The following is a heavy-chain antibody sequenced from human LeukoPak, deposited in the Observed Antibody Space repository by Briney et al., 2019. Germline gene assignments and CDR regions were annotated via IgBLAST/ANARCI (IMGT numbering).Heavy chain of an antibody. CDR1: GFTFTSYG. CDR3: AREGSYRFDY. D-gene: IGHD1-26*01. CDR2: INPYNGHT. V-gene: IGHV1-18*01. J-gene: IGHJ4*02. Sequence: ASVKVSCKASGFTFTSYGVTWVRQAPGQGLEWMGWINPYNGHTNHTQKLQGRVTMTTDTSTSTAYMELRSLRSDDTAAYYCAREGSYRFDYWGQGTLVTVSS.